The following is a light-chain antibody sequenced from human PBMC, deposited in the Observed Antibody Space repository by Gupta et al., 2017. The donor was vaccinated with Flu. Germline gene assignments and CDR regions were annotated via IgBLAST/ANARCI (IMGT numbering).Light chain of an antibody. CDR3: CSYAGPNSWL. CDR2: DVT. V-gene: IGLV2-11*01. J-gene: IGLJ3*02. CDR1: SSDVGRYNF. Sequence: TSSDVGRYNFVSWYQHHPHRAPNLIISDVTKRPSGVPDRFSGSKSGNTASLTISGLQPDDEAEYFCCSYAGPNSWLFGGGTTLTVL.